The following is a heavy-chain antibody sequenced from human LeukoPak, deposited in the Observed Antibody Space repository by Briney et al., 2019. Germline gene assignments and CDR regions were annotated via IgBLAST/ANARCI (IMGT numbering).Heavy chain of an antibody. D-gene: IGHD6-13*01. CDR2: IYYSGST. CDR3: ARGYSSSWSSPHNWFDP. Sequence: KTSETLSLTCTVSGGSISSSSYYWGWIRQPPGKGLEWIGSIYYSGSTYYNLSLKSRVTISVDTSKNQFSLKLSSVTAADTAVYYCARGYSSSWSSPHNWFDPWGQGTLVTVSS. V-gene: IGHV4-39*01. CDR1: GGSISSSSYY. J-gene: IGHJ5*02.